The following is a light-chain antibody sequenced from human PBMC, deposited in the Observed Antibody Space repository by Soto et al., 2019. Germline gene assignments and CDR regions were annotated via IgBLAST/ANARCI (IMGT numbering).Light chain of an antibody. V-gene: IGKV3-11*01. Sequence: EIVLTQSPATLSLSPGERATLSCRASQSVRSYLAWYQQKPGQAPRLLIYDASNRATGIPARFSGSGSGTDFTLTISSLEPEDFAVYYCKQLSNWLYTFGQGTKLEIK. CDR3: KQLSNWLYT. CDR2: DAS. J-gene: IGKJ2*01. CDR1: QSVRSY.